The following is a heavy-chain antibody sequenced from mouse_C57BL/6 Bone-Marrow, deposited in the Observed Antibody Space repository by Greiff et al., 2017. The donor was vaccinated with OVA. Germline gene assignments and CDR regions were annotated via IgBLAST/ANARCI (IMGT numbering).Heavy chain of an antibody. D-gene: IGHD2-1*01. CDR1: GYTFTNYW. V-gene: IGHV1-63*01. Sequence: LQESGAELVRPGTSVKMSCKASGYTFTNYWIGWAKQRPGHGLEWIGDIYPGGGYTNYNEKFKGKATLTADKSSSTAYMQFSSLTSEDSAIYYCARKGYYGNGFDYWGQGTTLTVSS. CDR2: IYPGGGYT. J-gene: IGHJ2*01. CDR3: ARKGYYGNGFDY.